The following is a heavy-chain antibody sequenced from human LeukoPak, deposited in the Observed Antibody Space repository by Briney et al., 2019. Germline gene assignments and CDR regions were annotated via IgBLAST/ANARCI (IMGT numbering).Heavy chain of an antibody. J-gene: IGHJ5*02. D-gene: IGHD3-22*01. CDR2: ISYDGSNK. CDR1: GFTFSSYS. CDR3: ARDYYDSSGSPEALNWFDP. V-gene: IGHV3-30*03. Sequence: PGGSLRLSCVASGFTFSSYSMNWVRQAPGKGLEWVAVISYDGSNKYYADSVKGRFTISRDNSKNTLYLQMNSLRAEDTAVYYCARDYYDSSGSPEALNWFDPWGQGTLVTVSS.